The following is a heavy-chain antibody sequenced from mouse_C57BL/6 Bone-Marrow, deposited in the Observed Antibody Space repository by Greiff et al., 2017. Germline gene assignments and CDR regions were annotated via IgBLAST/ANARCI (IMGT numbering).Heavy chain of an antibody. V-gene: IGHV1-64*01. D-gene: IGHD2-2*01. CDR1: GYTFTSYW. CDR2: IHPNSGST. J-gene: IGHJ1*03. Sequence: QVQLQQPGAELVKPGASVKLSCKASGYTFTSYWMHWVKQRPGQGLEWIGMIHPNSGSTNYNEKFKSKATLTVDKSSSKAYMQLSSLTSEDSAVYYCARRRVTDWYFDVWGTGTTVTVSS. CDR3: ARRRVTDWYFDV.